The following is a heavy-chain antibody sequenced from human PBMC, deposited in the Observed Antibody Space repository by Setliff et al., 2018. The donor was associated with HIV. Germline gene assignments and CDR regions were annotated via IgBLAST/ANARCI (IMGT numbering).Heavy chain of an antibody. CDR1: GGTFSSYA. Sequence: SVKVSCKASGGTFSSYAISWVRQAPGQGLEWMGGIIPILGIANYAQKFQGRVTITTDESTSTAYMELSSLRSEDTAVYYCARGYCSSTSCYGIYYFDNWGQGTPVTVSS. CDR3: ARGYCSSTSCYGIYYFDN. D-gene: IGHD2-2*01. V-gene: IGHV1-69*10. J-gene: IGHJ4*02. CDR2: IIPILGIA.